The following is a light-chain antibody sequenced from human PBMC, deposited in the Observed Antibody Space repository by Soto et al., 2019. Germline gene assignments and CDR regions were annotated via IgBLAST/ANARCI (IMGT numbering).Light chain of an antibody. CDR1: SSDVGGYNF. V-gene: IGLV2-11*01. Sequence: QSALTQPRSVSGSPGQSVTISCIGTSSDVGGYNFVSWYQHHPDKAPKLMIYDVSNRPSGVPGRLSGSKSGNTASLTISGLQAEDEADYYCCSYAGRYTVFGGWTKLTVL. CDR2: DVS. J-gene: IGLJ2*01. CDR3: CSYAGRYTV.